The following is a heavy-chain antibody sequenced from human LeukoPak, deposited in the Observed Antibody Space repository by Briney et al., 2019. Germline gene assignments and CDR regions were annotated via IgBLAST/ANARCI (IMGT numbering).Heavy chain of an antibody. CDR3: ARAPSYYYASARNRFFDS. V-gene: IGHV1-69*13. D-gene: IGHD3-10*01. CDR2: IIPTFATT. Sequence: ASVKVSCKASGVTFSSSAINWVRQAPGQGLEWMGGIIPTFATTNYAQKFQDRVTITADESTTTAYMELSSLRYDDTAISYCARAPSYYYASARNRFFDSWGQGTLVTVSS. CDR1: GVTFSSSA. J-gene: IGHJ4*02.